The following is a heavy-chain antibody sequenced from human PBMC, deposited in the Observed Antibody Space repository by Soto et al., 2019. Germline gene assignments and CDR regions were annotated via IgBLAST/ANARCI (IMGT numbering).Heavy chain of an antibody. D-gene: IGHD6-6*01. CDR3: ARESSSPIYYDYGMDV. V-gene: IGHV1-69*01. Sequence: QVQLVQSGAEVKKPGSSVKVSCRVSGGTFSSYAVSWVRQAPGQGLEWMGVIIPLLNTPKYVQKFQGRVTITADASATTVYMELSSLRSEDTAVYYCARESSSPIYYDYGMDVWGQGTTVTVSS. J-gene: IGHJ6*02. CDR1: GGTFSSYA. CDR2: IIPLLNTP.